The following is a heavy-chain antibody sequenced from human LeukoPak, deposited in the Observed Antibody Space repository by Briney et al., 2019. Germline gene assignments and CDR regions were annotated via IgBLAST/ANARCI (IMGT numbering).Heavy chain of an antibody. CDR1: GFTFSSYA. V-gene: IGHV3-23*01. Sequence: PGGPLRLSCAASGFTFSSYAMIGLRQAPGKGLEWVSTISGSGGSTYYADSVKGRFTISRDNSKNTLYLQMNSLRAEDTAVYYCAKVPPWFGIQLWSREGDDYWGQGTLVTVSS. CDR3: AKVPPWFGIQLWSREGDDY. CDR2: ISGSGGST. D-gene: IGHD5-18*01. J-gene: IGHJ4*02.